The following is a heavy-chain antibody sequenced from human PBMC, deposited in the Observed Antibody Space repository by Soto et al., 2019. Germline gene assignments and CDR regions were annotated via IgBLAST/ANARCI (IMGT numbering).Heavy chain of an antibody. CDR1: GGTFSSYA. CDR2: IIPIFGTA. CDR3: AKSGYYYPTKYGMDV. J-gene: IGHJ6*02. Sequence: QVQLVQSGAEVKKPGSSVKVSCKASGGTFSSYAISWVRQAPGQGLEWMGGIIPIFGTANYAQKFQGRVTITADEYASTADMELSSLRYEDTAVYYCAKSGYYYPTKYGMDVWGQGPTVTVSS. V-gene: IGHV1-69*12. D-gene: IGHD3-22*01.